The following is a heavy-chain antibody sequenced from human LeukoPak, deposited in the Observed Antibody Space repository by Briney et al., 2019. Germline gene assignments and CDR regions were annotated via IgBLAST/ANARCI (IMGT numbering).Heavy chain of an antibody. Sequence: PSETLSLTCTVSGGSISSSSYYWGWIRQPPGKGLEWIGSIYYSGSTYYNPSLKSRVTISVDTSKNQFSLKLSSVTAADTAVYYCARVINAGAWIQRLSWFDPWGQGTLVTVSS. CDR1: GGSISSSSYY. V-gene: IGHV4-39*07. CDR2: IYYSGST. D-gene: IGHD5-18*01. J-gene: IGHJ5*02. CDR3: ARVINAGAWIQRLSWFDP.